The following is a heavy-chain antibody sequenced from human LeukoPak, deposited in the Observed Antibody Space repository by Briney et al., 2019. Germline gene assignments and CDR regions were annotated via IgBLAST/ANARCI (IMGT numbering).Heavy chain of an antibody. CDR1: GFTFSNYW. CDR2: IKPSGSEK. CDR3: ARDLNYYGSGSRHTPLEY. Sequence: GGSLRLSCEGSGFTFSNYWMTWVRQAPEKGLEWVANIKPSGSEKHYADSVEGRFTISRDNAKNSLYLQMNSLRAEDTAVYYCARDLNYYGSGSRHTPLEYWGQGTLVTVSS. J-gene: IGHJ4*02. D-gene: IGHD3-10*01. V-gene: IGHV3-7*01.